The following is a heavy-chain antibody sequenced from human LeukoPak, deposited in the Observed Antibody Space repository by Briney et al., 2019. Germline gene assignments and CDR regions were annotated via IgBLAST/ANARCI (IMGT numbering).Heavy chain of an antibody. Sequence: PSETLSLTCTVSGGSISSYYWTWIRQPPGKGLEWIGYIYYSGTTNYNPSLKSRVTISVDTSKNQFSLKLSSVTAADTAVYYCARASHGSGWYRGYYFDYWGQGTLVTVSS. CDR1: GGSISSYY. V-gene: IGHV4-59*01. CDR3: ARASHGSGWYRGYYFDY. CDR2: IYYSGTT. D-gene: IGHD6-19*01. J-gene: IGHJ4*02.